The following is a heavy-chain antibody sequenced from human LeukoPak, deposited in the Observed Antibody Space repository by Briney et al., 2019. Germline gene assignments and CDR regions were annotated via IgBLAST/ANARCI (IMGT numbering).Heavy chain of an antibody. D-gene: IGHD3-22*01. CDR2: IYYSGST. Sequence: PSETLSLTCTVSGGSISSDYWSWIRQPPGKGLEWIGYIYYSGSTNYNPSLKSRVTISVDTSKNQFSLKLSSVTAADTAVYYCARWYYDSSGVRWFDPWGQGTLVTVSS. CDR1: GGSISSDY. CDR3: ARWYYDSSGVRWFDP. V-gene: IGHV4-59*01. J-gene: IGHJ5*02.